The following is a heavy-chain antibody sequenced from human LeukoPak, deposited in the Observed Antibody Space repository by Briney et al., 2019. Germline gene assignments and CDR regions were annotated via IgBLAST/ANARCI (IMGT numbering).Heavy chain of an antibody. CDR3: ARRVLDYGVETFEY. V-gene: IGHV5-51*01. CDR2: IYPVESDT. J-gene: IGHJ4*02. Sequence: GESLKISCKGSGYPFTSYSIAWVRHTPGKGLEWMGIIYPVESDTTNSPSFHGQVTISVDKSISNAYLLWSRLKASDTAMYYCARRVLDYGVETFEYWGQGTLVTVSS. D-gene: IGHD4-17*01. CDR1: GYPFTSYS.